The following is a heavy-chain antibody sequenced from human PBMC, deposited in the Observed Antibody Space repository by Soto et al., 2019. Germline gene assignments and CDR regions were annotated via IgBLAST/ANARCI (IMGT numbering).Heavy chain of an antibody. CDR2: ISSSSSTI. CDR1: GFTFSSYS. J-gene: IGHJ4*02. V-gene: IGHV3-48*02. CDR3: ARGPDILTGYYPFDS. D-gene: IGHD3-9*01. Sequence: EVQLVESGGGLVQPGGSLRLSCAASGFTFSSYSMNWVRQAPGKGLEWVSYISSSSSTIYYADSVKGRFTISRDNAKNSLYLQMNSLRDEDTAVYYCARGPDILTGYYPFDSWGQGTLVTVSS.